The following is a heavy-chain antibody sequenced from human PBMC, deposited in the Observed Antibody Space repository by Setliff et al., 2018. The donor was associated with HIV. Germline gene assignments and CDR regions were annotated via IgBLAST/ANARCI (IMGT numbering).Heavy chain of an antibody. CDR2: IDPEDGER. D-gene: IGHD2-8*02. V-gene: IGHV1-69-2*01. CDR3: ATGSYGATWYGTGGFDV. J-gene: IGHJ3*01. CDR1: GYTFTDYF. Sequence: GASVKVSCKASGYTFTDYFMHWVRQAPGKGLEWMGRIDPEDGERMFAEKFQGRVTIAADTSTDTAYMELSSLRSEDTAVYYCATGSYGATWYGTGGFDVWGQGTLVTVSS.